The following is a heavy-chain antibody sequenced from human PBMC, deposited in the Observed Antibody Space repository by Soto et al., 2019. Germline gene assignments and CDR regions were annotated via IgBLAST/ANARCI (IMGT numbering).Heavy chain of an antibody. D-gene: IGHD5-12*01. CDR1: CGSFSSGSFY. CDR2: FHDSGST. J-gene: IGHJ6*02. V-gene: IGHV4-61*01. CDR3: AASAPPATNYYYAMDV. Sequence: LSLTCTVSCGSFSSGSFYWSWIRRPPGKGLEWIGYFHDSGSTNYNPSLRSRVTMSVDTSKNQFSLKLSSVTAADTAVYYCAASAPPATNYYYAMDVWGQGTTVTVSS.